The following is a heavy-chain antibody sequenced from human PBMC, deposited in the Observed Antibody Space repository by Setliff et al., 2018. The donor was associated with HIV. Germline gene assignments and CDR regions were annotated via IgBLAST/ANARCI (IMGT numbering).Heavy chain of an antibody. Sequence: SETLSLTCSVSGVSINRTDHYWGWIRQSPGKRLEWIGSIYYSGSTNYNPSRKSRVTISVDTSKSQFSLNLSSVTAADTALYYCARDNYYDSSCIDYWDQGTLVTVSS. J-gene: IGHJ4*02. D-gene: IGHD3-22*01. V-gene: IGHV4-39*07. CDR3: ARDNYYDSSCIDY. CDR2: IYYSGST. CDR1: GVSINRTDHY.